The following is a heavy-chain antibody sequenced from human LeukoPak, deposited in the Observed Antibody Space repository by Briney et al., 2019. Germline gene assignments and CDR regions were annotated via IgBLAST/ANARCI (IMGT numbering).Heavy chain of an antibody. D-gene: IGHD2-15*01. V-gene: IGHV3-53*01. Sequence: GGSLRPSCAASGFTVSGNYMSWVPQAPGKGLEWVSVIYSGGSTYYADSVKGRFTISRDNSKNTLYLQMNSLRAEDTAVYYCARDERYCSGGSCQYFDYWGEGTLVTVSS. CDR3: ARDERYCSGGSCQYFDY. J-gene: IGHJ4*02. CDR1: GFTVSGNY. CDR2: IYSGGST.